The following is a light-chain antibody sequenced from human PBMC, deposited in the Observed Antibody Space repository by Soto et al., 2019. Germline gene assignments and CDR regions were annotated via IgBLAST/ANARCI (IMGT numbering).Light chain of an antibody. Sequence: EIVMTQSPATLSLSPGERATLSCRASQSVSSNLAWYQQKPGQAPRLLISDASTRATGIPDRFSGSGSGTEFTLTITSLQSEDFAVYYCQHYNDLTLTFGQGTQVEIK. CDR1: QSVSSN. CDR3: QHYNDLTLT. J-gene: IGKJ1*01. V-gene: IGKV3-15*01. CDR2: DAS.